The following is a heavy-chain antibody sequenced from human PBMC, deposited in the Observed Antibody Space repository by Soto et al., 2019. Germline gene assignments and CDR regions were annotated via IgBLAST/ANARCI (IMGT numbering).Heavy chain of an antibody. J-gene: IGHJ4*02. D-gene: IGHD6-13*01. CDR3: ARIAAAGTRFDY. V-gene: IGHV4-4*02. Sequence: QVQLQESGPGLVKPSGTLSLTCAVSGGSISSTNWWSWVRQPPGKGLEWIGEIYHSGNTNYNPSLKGRVTISVGKSENQFSLQLSSVTAADTAVYFCARIAAAGTRFDYWGQGTLVTVSS. CDR1: GGSISSTNW. CDR2: IYHSGNT.